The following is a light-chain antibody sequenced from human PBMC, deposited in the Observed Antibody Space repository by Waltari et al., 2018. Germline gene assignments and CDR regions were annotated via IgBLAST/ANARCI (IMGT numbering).Light chain of an antibody. CDR1: QSLSSW. CDR3: QQYNSYRT. V-gene: IGKV1-5*01. Sequence: DIQMTQSPSTLSASVGDRVTITCRASQSLSSWLAWYQQKPGKAPKLLIYDASSLESGVPSRFSGSGSGTEFTLTISSLQPDDFATYYCQQYNSYRTFGQGTK. J-gene: IGKJ1*01. CDR2: DAS.